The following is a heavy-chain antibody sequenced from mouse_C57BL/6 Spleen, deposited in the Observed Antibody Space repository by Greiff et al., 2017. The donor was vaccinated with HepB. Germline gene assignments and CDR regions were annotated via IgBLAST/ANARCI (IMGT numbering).Heavy chain of an antibody. CDR3: ARRGYDYAHYAMDY. CDR2: IYPGDGDT. J-gene: IGHJ4*01. D-gene: IGHD2-4*01. V-gene: IGHV1-82*01. Sequence: QVQLKQSGPELVKPGASVKISCKASGYAFSSSWMNWVKQRPGKGLEWIGRIYPGDGDTNYNGKFKGKATLTADKSSSTAYMQLSSLTSEDSAVYFCARRGYDYAHYAMDYWGQGTSVTVSS. CDR1: GYAFSSSW.